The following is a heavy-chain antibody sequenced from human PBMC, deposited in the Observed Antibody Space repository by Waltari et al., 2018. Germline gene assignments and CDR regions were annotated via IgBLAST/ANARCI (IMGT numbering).Heavy chain of an antibody. V-gene: IGHV4-59*01. CDR3: AREGVTPGYFDY. Sequence: QVQLQESGPGLVKPSETLSLTCTVSGGSISSYYWSWLRQPPGKGLEWIGYIYYSGSTNYNPSLKSRVTISVDTSKNQFSLKLSSVTAADTAVYYCAREGVTPGYFDYWGQGTLVTVSS. CDR1: GGSISSYY. D-gene: IGHD4-4*01. J-gene: IGHJ4*02. CDR2: IYYSGST.